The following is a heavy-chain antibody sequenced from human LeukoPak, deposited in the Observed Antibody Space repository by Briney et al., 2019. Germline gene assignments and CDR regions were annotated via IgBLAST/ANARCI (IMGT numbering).Heavy chain of an antibody. J-gene: IGHJ4*02. CDR3: AKGSVGNADFAS. V-gene: IGHV3-23*01. Sequence: GGSLRLSCAASGFTFSSFSMTWVRQAPGKGLEWVSSIIVSGTTYYADSVKGRFTISRDSFRGALFLQMDSLRVEDTAVYFCAKGSVGNADFASWGQGALVSVSS. CDR2: IIVSGTT. D-gene: IGHD6-25*01. CDR1: GFTFSSFS.